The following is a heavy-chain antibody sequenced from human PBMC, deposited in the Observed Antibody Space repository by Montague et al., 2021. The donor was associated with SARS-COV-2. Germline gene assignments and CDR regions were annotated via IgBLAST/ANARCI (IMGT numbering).Heavy chain of an antibody. J-gene: IGHJ3*02. D-gene: IGHD3-22*01. V-gene: IGHV3-48*03. CDR2: ISSSGGTT. CDR3: ARESRITMLVVVITSAFDI. Sequence: SLRLSCAASGFAFSSYETNWVRQAPGKGLERVSYISSSGGTTFYADSARGRFTISRDNAKNPLYLQMNSLRAEDTAVYYCARESRITMLVVVITSAFDIWGQGTMVTVSS. CDR1: GFAFSSYE.